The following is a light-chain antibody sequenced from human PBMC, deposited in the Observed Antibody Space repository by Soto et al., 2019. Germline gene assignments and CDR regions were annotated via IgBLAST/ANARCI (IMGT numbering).Light chain of an antibody. CDR3: QQYARSSWT. Sequence: EIVLTQSPGTLSLSPGERATLSCRASQSVSSSYLAWYQQKPGQAPRLLIYGASSRATGIPDRSSGSGSGTDFTLTISRLEPEDSAVYYCQQYARSSWTFGQGTKVDIK. CDR1: QSVSSSY. J-gene: IGKJ1*01. CDR2: GAS. V-gene: IGKV3-20*01.